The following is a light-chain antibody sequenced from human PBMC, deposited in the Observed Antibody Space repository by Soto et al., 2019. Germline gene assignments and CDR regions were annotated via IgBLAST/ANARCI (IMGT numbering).Light chain of an antibody. J-gene: IGKJ5*01. CDR1: QTVLYSSNNNNY. CDR2: WAS. V-gene: IGKV4-1*01. Sequence: VVMTQSPDSLTLSLCDRSTINCKSSQTVLYSSNNNNYLAWYQQKPGQPPKLLIYWASIRESGVPDRFSGSGSGTDFTLTISSLQAEDVAVYYCQQYYSSPITFGQGTRLEI. CDR3: QQYYSSPIT.